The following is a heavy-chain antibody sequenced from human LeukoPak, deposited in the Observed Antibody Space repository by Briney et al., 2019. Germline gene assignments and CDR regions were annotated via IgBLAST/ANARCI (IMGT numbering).Heavy chain of an antibody. V-gene: IGHV1-69*13. Sequence: SVKVSCKASGGTFSSYAISWVRQAPGQGLEWMGGIIPTFGTANYAQKFQGRVTITADESTSTAYMELSSLRSEDTAVYYCARDGDCSGGSCYSGGYYWGQGTLVTVSS. J-gene: IGHJ4*02. D-gene: IGHD2-15*01. CDR2: IIPTFGTA. CDR3: ARDGDCSGGSCYSGGYY. CDR1: GGTFSSYA.